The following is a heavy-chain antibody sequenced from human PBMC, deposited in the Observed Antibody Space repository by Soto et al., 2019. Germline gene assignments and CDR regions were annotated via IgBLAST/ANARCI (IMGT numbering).Heavy chain of an antibody. V-gene: IGHV6-1*01. CDR1: GDSVSSNSAA. D-gene: IGHD3-22*01. Sequence: QTLSLICATSGDSVSSNSAAWSWIRQSPSRGLEWLGRTFYRSKWYNDYAVSVKSRITINPDTSKNQFSLQLNSVTPEDTAVYYCARVNYYDSSGYYGDDAFDIWGQGTMVTVSS. CDR2: TFYRSKWYN. J-gene: IGHJ3*02. CDR3: ARVNYYDSSGYYGDDAFDI.